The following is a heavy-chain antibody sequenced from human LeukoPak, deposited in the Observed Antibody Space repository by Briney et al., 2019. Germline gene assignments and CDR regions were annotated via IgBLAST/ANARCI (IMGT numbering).Heavy chain of an antibody. CDR1: EFTFNIYD. Sequence: GGSLRLSCAASEFTFNIYDMHWVRQAPGKGLEWVSYISSSGDTIFYADSVKGRFTISRDNAKNSLYLQMNSLRAEDTAVYYCASRTRRDGYNYFDYWGQGTLVTVSS. CDR2: ISSSGDTI. D-gene: IGHD5-24*01. CDR3: ASRTRRDGYNYFDY. V-gene: IGHV3-48*03. J-gene: IGHJ4*02.